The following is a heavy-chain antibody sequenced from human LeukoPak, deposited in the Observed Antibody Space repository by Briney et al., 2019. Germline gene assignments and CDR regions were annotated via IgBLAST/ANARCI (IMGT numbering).Heavy chain of an antibody. CDR2: ISYDGSNK. D-gene: IGHD5-18*01. J-gene: IGHJ4*02. Sequence: GGSLRLSCAASGFTFSSYAMHWVRQAPGKGLEWVAVISYDGSNKYYADSVKGRFTISRDNSKNTLYLQMDSLRAEDTAVYYCARATSRYSYGYYFDYWGRGTLVTVSS. CDR1: GFTFSSYA. V-gene: IGHV3-30*04. CDR3: ARATSRYSYGYYFDY.